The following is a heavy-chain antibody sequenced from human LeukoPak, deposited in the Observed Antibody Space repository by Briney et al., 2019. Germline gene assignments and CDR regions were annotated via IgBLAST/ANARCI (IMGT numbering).Heavy chain of an antibody. J-gene: IGHJ2*01. D-gene: IGHD2-15*01. Sequence: GGFLRLSCAASGFSFSDHYMDWVRQAPGKGLEWVGRIRNKPNSYTTEYAASVNGRFTVSRDDSKSSLFLQMNDLKTEDTAVYYCTRRYGGGSLDYFDLWGRGTLVTVSS. V-gene: IGHV3-72*01. CDR3: TRRYGGGSLDYFDL. CDR2: IRNKPNSYTT. CDR1: GFSFSDHY.